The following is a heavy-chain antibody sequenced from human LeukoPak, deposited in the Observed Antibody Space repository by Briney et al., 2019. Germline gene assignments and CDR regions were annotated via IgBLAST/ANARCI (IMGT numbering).Heavy chain of an antibody. CDR3: ARELLVVNNGYYFDY. CDR1: GGSITSNTNY. Sequence: PSETLSLTCTVSGGSITSNTNYWGWIRQPPGKGLEWFGNIYYSGTTYYNPSLKSRVTMSVDTSKNQFSLKLSSVTAADTAVYYCARELLVVNNGYYFDYWGQGTLVTVSS. D-gene: IGHD3-22*01. V-gene: IGHV4-39*07. J-gene: IGHJ4*02. CDR2: IYYSGTT.